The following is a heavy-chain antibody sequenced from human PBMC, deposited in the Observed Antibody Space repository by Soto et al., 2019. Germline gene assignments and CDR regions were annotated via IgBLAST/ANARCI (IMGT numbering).Heavy chain of an antibody. J-gene: IGHJ6*03. D-gene: IGHD2-15*01. CDR2: FDPEDGET. CDR1: GYTLTELS. CDR3: AAGGLVVIDATRGYYYHYMDV. V-gene: IGHV1-24*01. Sequence: GASVKVSCKVSGYTLTELSMHWVRQAPGKGLEWMGGFDPEDGETIYAQKFQGRVTMTEDTSTDTAYMELSSLRSEDTAVYYCAAGGLVVIDATRGYYYHYMDVWGKGTTVTVSS.